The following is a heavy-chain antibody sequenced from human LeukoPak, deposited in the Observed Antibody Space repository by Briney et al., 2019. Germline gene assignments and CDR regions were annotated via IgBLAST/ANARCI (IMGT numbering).Heavy chain of an antibody. V-gene: IGHV1-18*01. CDR1: GYTFTNYG. CDR2: IDASNGNT. D-gene: IGHD3-16*01. CDR3: ARDYHYVPDF. Sequence: ASVKVSCKASGYTFTNYGISWVRQAPGQGLERMGWIDASNGNTNYAQKLQGRVTITTDTSTTTAYMEMTSLRFDDTAVYYCARDYHYVPDFWGQGTLVTVSS. J-gene: IGHJ4*02.